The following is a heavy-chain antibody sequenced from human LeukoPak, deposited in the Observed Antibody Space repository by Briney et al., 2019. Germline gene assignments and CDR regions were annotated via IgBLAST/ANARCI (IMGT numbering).Heavy chain of an antibody. Sequence: SETLSLTCTVSGGSISSSSYYWGWIRQPPGKGLEWIGSIYYSGITYYNPSLKSRVTISVDTSKNQFSLKLSSVTAADTAVYYCARATSESSGYYYYYMDVWGKGTTVTISS. J-gene: IGHJ6*03. CDR1: GGSISSSSYY. V-gene: IGHV4-39*07. D-gene: IGHD3-22*01. CDR2: IYYSGIT. CDR3: ARATSESSGYYYYYMDV.